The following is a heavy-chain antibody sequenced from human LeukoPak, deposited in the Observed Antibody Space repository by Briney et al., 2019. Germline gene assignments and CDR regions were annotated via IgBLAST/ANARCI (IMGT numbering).Heavy chain of an antibody. CDR3: ARTDGDLDY. CDR2: MNPKSGFT. D-gene: IGHD4-17*01. CDR1: GYTFTSYV. J-gene: IGHJ4*02. Sequence: ASVKVSCKASGYTFTSYVINWVRQATGQGLEWMGWMNPKSGFTGNAQKFQGRVTMTRNTAISTAYMELSSLRSEDTAIYYCARTDGDLDYWGQGTLITVSS. V-gene: IGHV1-8*01.